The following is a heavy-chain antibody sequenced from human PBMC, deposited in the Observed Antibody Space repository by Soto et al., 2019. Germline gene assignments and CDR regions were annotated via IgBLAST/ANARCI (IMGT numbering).Heavy chain of an antibody. CDR3: ASGTSYYYGSGSYYNSYFDY. CDR2: IYYSGST. CDR1: GGSISSYY. Sequence: PSETLSLTCTVSGGSISSYYWSWIRQPPGKGLEWIGYIYYSGSTNYNPSLKSRVTISVDTSKNQFSLKLSSVTAADTAVYYCASGTSYYYGSGSYYNSYFDYWGKGTLVTVSS. V-gene: IGHV4-59*08. J-gene: IGHJ4*02. D-gene: IGHD3-10*01.